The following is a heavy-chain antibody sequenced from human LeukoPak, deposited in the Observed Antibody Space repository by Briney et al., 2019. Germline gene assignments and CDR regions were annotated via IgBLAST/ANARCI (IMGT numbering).Heavy chain of an antibody. CDR2: INPSGGSA. V-gene: IGHV1-46*01. Sequence: ASVKVSCMASGYTFPSYYIHWVRQAPGQGLEWMGIINPSGGSASYAQKFEGRVTMTRDTSTSTVYMELSSLRAEDTAVYYCARDSKTSSLADPWGQGTLVTVSS. CDR1: GYTFPSYY. CDR3: ARDSKTSSLADP. J-gene: IGHJ5*02. D-gene: IGHD2-2*01.